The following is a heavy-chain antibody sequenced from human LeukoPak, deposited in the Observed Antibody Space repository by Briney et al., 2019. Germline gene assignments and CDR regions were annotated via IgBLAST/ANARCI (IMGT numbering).Heavy chain of an antibody. J-gene: IGHJ5*02. CDR2: INPSSGGT. Sequence: ASVKVSCKASGCTFTGYYMHWVRQAPGQGLEWMGWINPSSGGTNYAQKFQGRVTMTRDTSISTAYMELSRLRSDDTAVYYCASLHYGPTPDWFDPWGQGTLVTVSS. D-gene: IGHD4-17*01. CDR3: ASLHYGPTPDWFDP. V-gene: IGHV1-2*02. CDR1: GCTFTGYY.